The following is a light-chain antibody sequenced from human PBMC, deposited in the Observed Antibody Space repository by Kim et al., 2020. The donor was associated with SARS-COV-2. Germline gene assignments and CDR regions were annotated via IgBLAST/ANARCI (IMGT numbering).Light chain of an antibody. V-gene: IGKV3-15*01. CDR2: GAS. CDR1: QSISNT. Sequence: IVMTQSPATLSVSPGERATFSCRASQSISNTLAWYQQKPGQAPRLLIYGASIRATDIPARFSGGGSGTEFTLTISSLQSEDSGIYYCQQYNKWPPITFGQGTRLFIK. J-gene: IGKJ5*01. CDR3: QQYNKWPPIT.